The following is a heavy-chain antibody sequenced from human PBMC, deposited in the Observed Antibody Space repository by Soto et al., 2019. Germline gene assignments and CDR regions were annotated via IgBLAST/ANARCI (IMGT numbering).Heavy chain of an antibody. CDR3: AKGAGQQLVRGFDY. CDR2: ISYDGSNK. D-gene: IGHD6-13*01. Sequence: QVQLVESGGGVVQPGRSLRLSCAASGFTFSSYAMHWVRQAPGKGLEWVAIISYDGSNKYYADSVKGRFTISRDNSKNTLYLQMNSLRAEDTAVYYCAKGAGQQLVRGFDYWGQGTLVTVSS. V-gene: IGHV3-30-3*01. CDR1: GFTFSSYA. J-gene: IGHJ4*02.